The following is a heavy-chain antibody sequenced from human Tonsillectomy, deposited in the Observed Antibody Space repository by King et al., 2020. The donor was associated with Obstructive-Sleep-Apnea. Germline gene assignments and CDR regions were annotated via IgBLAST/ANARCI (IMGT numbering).Heavy chain of an antibody. V-gene: IGHV4-38-2*02. CDR3: ARETPSQTNWFDP. CDR1: GYSISSGYY. Sequence: VQLQESGPGLVKPSETLSLTCTVSGYSISSGYYWGWIRQPPGKGLEWIGSIYHSGSTYYNPSHKSRVTISVDTSKNQFSLKLSSVTAADTAVYYCARETPSQTNWFDPWGQGTLVTVSS. CDR2: IYHSGST. J-gene: IGHJ5*02.